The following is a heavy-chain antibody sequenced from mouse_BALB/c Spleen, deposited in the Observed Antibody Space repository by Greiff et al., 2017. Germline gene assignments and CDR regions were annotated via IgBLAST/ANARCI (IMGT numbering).Heavy chain of an antibody. CDR1: GFSLTSYG. D-gene: IGHD1-1*01. CDR2: IWAGGSP. CDR3: ARDRDYDGSSYPFAY. J-gene: IGHJ3*01. V-gene: IGHV2-9*02. Sequence: QVQLKESGPGLVAPSQSLSITCTLSGFSLTSYGVHWVRQPPGKGLEWLVVIWAGGSPNYNSALMSRLSISKDNSKSQVFVKMNSLQTDDTAMYYCARDRDYDGSSYPFAYWGQGTLVTVSA.